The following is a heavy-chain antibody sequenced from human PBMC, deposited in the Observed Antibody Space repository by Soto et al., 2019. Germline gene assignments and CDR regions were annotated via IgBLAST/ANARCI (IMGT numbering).Heavy chain of an antibody. CDR1: GFTFSSYA. V-gene: IGHV3-23*01. CDR2: IDGSGGDR. D-gene: IGHD5-12*01. J-gene: IGHJ4*02. CDR3: VKEIVACAFVEPSAFDF. Sequence: EVHLLESGGDLVQPGGSLRLSCAASGFTFSSYAVGWVRQAPGTGLEWVSVIDGSGGDRSLADSVKGRFTISRDNSKNRLYWQMDRGRGEDTAKFFFVKEIVACAFVEPSAFDFWGRGTLVPYPS.